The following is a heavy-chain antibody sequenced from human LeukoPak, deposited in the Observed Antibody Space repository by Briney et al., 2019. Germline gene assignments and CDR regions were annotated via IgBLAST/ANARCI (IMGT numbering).Heavy chain of an antibody. V-gene: IGHV1-3*01. CDR3: ARYYGSGSYDY. CDR2: INADNGNA. CDR1: GYTFTSYA. D-gene: IGHD3-10*01. Sequence: ASVKVSCKASGYTFTSYAMHWVRQAPGQRLEWMGWINADNGNAEYSQKFQGRVTITRDTSASTAYMELSSLRSEDTAVYYCARYYGSGSYDYWGQGTLVTVSS. J-gene: IGHJ4*02.